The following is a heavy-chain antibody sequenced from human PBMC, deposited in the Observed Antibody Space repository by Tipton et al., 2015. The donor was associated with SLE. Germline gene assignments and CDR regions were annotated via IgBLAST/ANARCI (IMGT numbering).Heavy chain of an antibody. Sequence: SLRLSCVASGFTFSSYAMSWVRQAPGKGLEWVAFIRYDGSDKYYAESVKGRFTISRDNAKNSLYLQMNSLRAEDTAVYYCARAGSRGEFYYDYWGQGTLVTGSS. D-gene: IGHD3-10*01. CDR2: IRYDGSDK. J-gene: IGHJ4*02. V-gene: IGHV3-33*08. CDR3: ARAGSRGEFYYDY. CDR1: GFTFSSYA.